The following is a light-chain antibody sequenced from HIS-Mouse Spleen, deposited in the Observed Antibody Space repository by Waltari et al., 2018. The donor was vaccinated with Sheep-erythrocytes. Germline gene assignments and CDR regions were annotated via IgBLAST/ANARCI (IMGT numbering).Light chain of an antibody. Sequence: SYVLTQPPSVSVAPGQTARITCGGNNIGRKRVHWYQQKPGQAPVLVAYDDSDRPSGIPERFSGSNSGNTATLTISRVEAGDEADYYCQVWDSSSDHPVFGGGTKLTVL. CDR2: DDS. V-gene: IGLV3-21*02. CDR3: QVWDSSSDHPV. CDR1: NIGRKR. J-gene: IGLJ3*02.